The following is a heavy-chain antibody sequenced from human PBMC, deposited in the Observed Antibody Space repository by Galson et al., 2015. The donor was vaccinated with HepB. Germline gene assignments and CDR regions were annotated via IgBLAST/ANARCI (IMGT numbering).Heavy chain of an antibody. CDR3: ARAKSGPQDFDH. D-gene: IGHD3-3*01. Sequence: SETLSLTCTVSGGSISTYYWSWIRQPPGKGLEWIGFIYYSGTTNYNPSLKSRVTISVDTSKNQFSLKLKSVTAADSAVYYCARAKSGPQDFDHWGQGTLVTVSS. V-gene: IGHV4-59*08. CDR2: IYYSGTT. CDR1: GGSISTYY. J-gene: IGHJ4*02.